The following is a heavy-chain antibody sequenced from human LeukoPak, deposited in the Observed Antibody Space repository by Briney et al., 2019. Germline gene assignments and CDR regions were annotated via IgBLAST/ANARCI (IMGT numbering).Heavy chain of an antibody. CDR2: ISGDGGST. CDR1: GFTFDDYA. V-gene: IGHV3-43*02. CDR3: AKGARGYSYGGFDY. Sequence: QSGGSLRLSCAASGFTFDDYAMHWVRQAPGKGLEGFFLISGDGGSTYYADSVKGRFTISRDNSKNSLYLQMNSLRTEDTALYYCAKGARGYSYGGFDYWGQGTLVTVSS. D-gene: IGHD5-18*01. J-gene: IGHJ4*02.